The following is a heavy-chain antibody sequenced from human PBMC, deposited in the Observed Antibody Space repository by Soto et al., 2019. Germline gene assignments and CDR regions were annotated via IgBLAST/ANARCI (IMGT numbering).Heavy chain of an antibody. J-gene: IGHJ4*02. Sequence: QVQLVESGGGVVQPGRSLRLSCAASGFTFSSYGMHWVRQAPGKGLEWVAVISYDGSNKYYADSVKGRFTISRDNSKNTLYLQMNSLRAEDTAVYYCAKESDTAYGEPRFDYWGQGTLVTVSS. D-gene: IGHD5-18*01. CDR1: GFTFSSYG. CDR3: AKESDTAYGEPRFDY. CDR2: ISYDGSNK. V-gene: IGHV3-30*18.